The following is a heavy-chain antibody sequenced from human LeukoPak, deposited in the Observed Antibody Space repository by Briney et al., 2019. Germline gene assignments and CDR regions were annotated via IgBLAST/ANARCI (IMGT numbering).Heavy chain of an antibody. V-gene: IGHV4-34*01. J-gene: IGHJ4*02. CDR3: ARALGGYSYGYSSLGY. CDR2: INHSGST. Sequence: GSLRLSCAASGFTFSSYAMSWVRQAPGKGLEWIGEINHSGSTNYNPSLKSRVTISVDTSKNQFSLKLSSVTAADTAVYYCARALGGYSYGYSSLGYWGQGTLVTVSS. D-gene: IGHD5-18*01. CDR1: GFTFSSYA.